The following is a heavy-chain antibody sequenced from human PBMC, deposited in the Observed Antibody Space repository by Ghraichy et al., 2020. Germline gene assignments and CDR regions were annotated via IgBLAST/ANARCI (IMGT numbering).Heavy chain of an antibody. D-gene: IGHD1-26*01. CDR1: GYSITSGSD. Sequence: ESLNISCVVSGYSITSGSDWGWIRQPPGKGLEWIGTVYHTETTYYNPSLKSRVTVSLDASQNHFSLTLDFVTAADTAVYYCAKADSGSRLRYDSWGQRTLVTVSS. V-gene: IGHV4-38-2*01. CDR3: AKADSGSRLRYDS. CDR2: VYHTETT. J-gene: IGHJ4*02.